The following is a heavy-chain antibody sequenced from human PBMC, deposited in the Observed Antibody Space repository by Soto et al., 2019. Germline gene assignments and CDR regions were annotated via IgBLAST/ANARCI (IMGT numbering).Heavy chain of an antibody. J-gene: IGHJ4*02. CDR2: ISGSGGST. D-gene: IGHD5-18*01. Sequence: EVQLLESGGGLVQPGGSLRLSCAASGFTFSSYAMSWVRQAPGKGLEWVSAISGSGGSTYYADSVKGRFTISRDNSKNTLYLQMNSLRAEDTAVYYCAPLQGYTGLIDYWGQGTLVTVSS. CDR1: GFTFSSYA. CDR3: APLQGYTGLIDY. V-gene: IGHV3-23*01.